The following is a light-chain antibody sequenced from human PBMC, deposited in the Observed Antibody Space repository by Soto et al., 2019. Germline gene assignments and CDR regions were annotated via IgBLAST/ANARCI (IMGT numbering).Light chain of an antibody. CDR1: QSINDR. V-gene: IGKV1-5*03. CDR3: QQYLTHEWT. Sequence: DIQMTQSPSTLSASVGDRVIISCRASQSINDRLGWFQQKPGKAPKLLIYQTSNLESGVPSRFSGSGSGTEFSLTISSLQPDDFAPYFCQQYLTHEWTFGQGTRVEIK. CDR2: QTS. J-gene: IGKJ1*01.